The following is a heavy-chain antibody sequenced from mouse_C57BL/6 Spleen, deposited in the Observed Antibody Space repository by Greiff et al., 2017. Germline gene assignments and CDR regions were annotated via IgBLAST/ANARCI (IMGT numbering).Heavy chain of an antibody. CDR1: GYTFTSYW. Sequence: QVQLQQPGAELVRPGTSVKLSCKASGYTFTSYWMHWVKQRPGQGLEWIGVIDPSDSYTNYNQKFKGKATLTVDTSSSTAYMQLSSLTSEDSAVYYCARSGAVVATEYFDVWGTGTTVTVSS. J-gene: IGHJ1*03. CDR2: IDPSDSYT. D-gene: IGHD1-1*01. CDR3: ARSGAVVATEYFDV. V-gene: IGHV1-59*01.